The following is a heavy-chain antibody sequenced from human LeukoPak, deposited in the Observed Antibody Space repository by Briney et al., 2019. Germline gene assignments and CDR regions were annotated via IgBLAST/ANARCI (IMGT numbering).Heavy chain of an antibody. CDR3: TTNEPDCSTINCYGSGVDFDY. Sequence: GGSLRLSCAASGFTFSSYAMSWVRQAPGKGLEWVSAISGSGGSTYYADSVKGRFTISRDNSKNTLYLQMNSLRAEDTAVYYCTTNEPDCSTINCYGSGVDFDYWGQGTLVTVSS. V-gene: IGHV3-23*01. CDR1: GFTFSSYA. J-gene: IGHJ4*02. D-gene: IGHD2-2*01. CDR2: ISGSGGST.